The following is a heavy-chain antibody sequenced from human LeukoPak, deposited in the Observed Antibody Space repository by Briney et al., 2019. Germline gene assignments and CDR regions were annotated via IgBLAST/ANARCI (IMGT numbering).Heavy chain of an antibody. V-gene: IGHV3-74*01. CDR1: GFTFSSYE. Sequence: PGGSLRLSCAASGFTFSSYEMNWVRQAPGKGLVWVSRINSDGSSTSYADSVKGRFTISRDNAKNTLYLQMNSLRAEDTAVYYCARGAEYCSGGSCFDYWGQGTLVTVSS. CDR2: INSDGSST. CDR3: ARGAEYCSGGSCFDY. J-gene: IGHJ4*02. D-gene: IGHD2-15*01.